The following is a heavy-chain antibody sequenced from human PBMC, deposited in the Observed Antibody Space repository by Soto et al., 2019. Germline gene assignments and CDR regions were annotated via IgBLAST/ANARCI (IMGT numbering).Heavy chain of an antibody. V-gene: IGHV3-23*01. CDR3: PKELYSGREARGAFDY. CDR2: IGGSGAGT. CDR1: GFTFRSYA. D-gene: IGHD1-26*01. J-gene: IGHJ4*02. Sequence: VQLLESGGGLEQPGGSLRLSCGVSGFTFRSYAMSWVRQAPGKGLEWVSGIGGSGAGTYYADSVKGRFTISRDISKNTLYLQMNSLRAEDTAIYYCPKELYSGREARGAFDYWGQGALVTVSS.